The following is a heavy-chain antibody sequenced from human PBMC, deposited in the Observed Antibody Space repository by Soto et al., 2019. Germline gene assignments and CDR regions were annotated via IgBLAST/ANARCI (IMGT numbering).Heavy chain of an antibody. CDR1: GGSFSGYY. J-gene: IGHJ4*02. CDR2: INHSGST. Sequence: PSETRSLTCAVYGGSFSGYYWSWIRQPPGKGLEWIGEINHSGSTNYNPSLKSRVTISVDTSKNQFSLKLSSVTAADTAVYYCARAEVDIVVVPAAIYYWGQGTLVTVSS. CDR3: ARAEVDIVVVPAAIYY. D-gene: IGHD2-2*02. V-gene: IGHV4-34*01.